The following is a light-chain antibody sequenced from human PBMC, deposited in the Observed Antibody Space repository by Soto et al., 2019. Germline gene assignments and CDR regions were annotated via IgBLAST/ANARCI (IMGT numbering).Light chain of an antibody. J-gene: IGKJ2*01. CDR2: GAS. Sequence: EIVMTQSPATLSVSPGERATLSCRASHSVSSNLAWYQQKPGQAPRLLIYGASTRATGIPVRFSGSGSGTEFTLTINSLQSEDFAVYYCQQYNNWPSMYTFGQGTKLEIK. CDR3: QQYNNWPSMYT. V-gene: IGKV3-15*01. CDR1: HSVSSN.